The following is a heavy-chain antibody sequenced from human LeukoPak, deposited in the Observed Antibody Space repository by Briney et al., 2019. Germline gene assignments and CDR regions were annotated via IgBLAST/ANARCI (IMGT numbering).Heavy chain of an antibody. D-gene: IGHD1-26*01. Sequence: GGSLRLSCAASGFTFDDYAMHWVRQAPGKGLEWVSGISWNSGSIGYADSVKGRFTISGDNAKNSLYLQMNSLRAEDTALYYCAKDRQWELRNYFDYWGQGTLVTVSS. CDR1: GFTFDDYA. J-gene: IGHJ4*02. CDR2: ISWNSGSI. V-gene: IGHV3-9*01. CDR3: AKDRQWELRNYFDY.